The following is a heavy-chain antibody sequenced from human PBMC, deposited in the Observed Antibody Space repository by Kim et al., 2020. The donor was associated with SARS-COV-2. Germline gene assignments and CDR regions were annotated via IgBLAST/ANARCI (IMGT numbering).Heavy chain of an antibody. Sequence: GGSLRLSCAASGFTVSSNYMSWVRQAPGKGLEWVSVIYSGGTTYYADSVKGRFTISRDNSKNTLYLQMNSLRAEDTAVYYCAREERAARMLDSWGQGTLVTVSS. V-gene: IGHV3-53*01. CDR2: IYSGGTT. CDR1: GFTVSSNY. CDR3: AREERAARMLDS. J-gene: IGHJ4*02. D-gene: IGHD6-6*01.